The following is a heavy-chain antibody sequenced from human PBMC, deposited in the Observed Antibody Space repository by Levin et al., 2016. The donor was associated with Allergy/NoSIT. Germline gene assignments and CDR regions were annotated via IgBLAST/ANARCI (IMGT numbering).Heavy chain of an antibody. V-gene: IGHV1-18*01. CDR3: ARWSGLVVAFDI. D-gene: IGHD3-22*01. CDR1: GASIGTFG. Sequence: ASVKVSCKGSGASIGTFGISWVRQAPGQGLEWMGWISANNGDSKSAERLQGRFTMTTDTSTSTAYMELRNLRSDDTAVYYCARWSGLVVAFDIWGQGTTVTVSS. J-gene: IGHJ3*02. CDR2: ISANNGDS.